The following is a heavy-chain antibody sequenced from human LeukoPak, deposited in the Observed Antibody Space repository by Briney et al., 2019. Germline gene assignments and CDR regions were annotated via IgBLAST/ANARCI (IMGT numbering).Heavy chain of an antibody. V-gene: IGHV1-58*02. Sequence: TSVKVSCKASGFTFTSSTIQWVRQARGQRHEWIGWIVVGSGNTNYAQKFQERVIITRDMSTTTVYMELSSLRSEDTAVYYCAGTPWFGELTLDYWGQGTLVTVSS. J-gene: IGHJ4*02. CDR2: IVVGSGNT. D-gene: IGHD3-10*01. CDR1: GFTFTSST. CDR3: AGTPWFGELTLDY.